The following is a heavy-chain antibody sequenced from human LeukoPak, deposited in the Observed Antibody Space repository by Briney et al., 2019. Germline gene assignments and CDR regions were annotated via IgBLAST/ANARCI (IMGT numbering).Heavy chain of an antibody. V-gene: IGHV3-30*03. CDR1: EFTFSSYA. CDR2: IADDGSNK. CDR3: ARVDDLDAFDT. D-gene: IGHD2-2*03. Sequence: GGSLRLSCAAPEFTFSSYAMTWVRQAPGKGLEWVAVIADDGSNKYYADSVKGRFTISRDNSNNTLYLQMNSLRAEDTAVYYCARVDDLDAFDTWGQGTIVTVSS. J-gene: IGHJ3*02.